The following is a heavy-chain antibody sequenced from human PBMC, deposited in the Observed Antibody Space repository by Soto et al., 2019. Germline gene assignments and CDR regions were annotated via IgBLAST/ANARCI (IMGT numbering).Heavy chain of an antibody. V-gene: IGHV4-4*07. Sequence: QVQLQESGPGLVKPSETLSLTCTVSGGSINSYYWSWIRQPAGKGLEWIGRIYSSGSTNYNPSLKRRVTMSLDTSNHQHSLKLSSVNAGDTAVYYCTRDLYASGIWFGMDVWGQGTTVTASS. J-gene: IGHJ6*02. CDR1: GGSINSYY. CDR2: IYSSGST. CDR3: TRDLYASGIWFGMDV. D-gene: IGHD2-8*01.